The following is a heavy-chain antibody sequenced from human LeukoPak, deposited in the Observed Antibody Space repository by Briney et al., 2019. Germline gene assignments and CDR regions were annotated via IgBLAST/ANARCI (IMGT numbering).Heavy chain of an antibody. J-gene: IGHJ4*02. CDR3: ARVRIAAAGFDY. CDR1: GFTSSSYS. V-gene: IGHV3-21*01. CDR2: ISSSSSYI. Sequence: GGSLRLSCAASGFTSSSYSMNWVRQAPGKGLEWVSSISSSSSYIYYADSVKGRFTISRDNAKNSLYLQMNSLRAEDTAVYYCARVRIAAAGFDYWGQGTLVTVS. D-gene: IGHD6-13*01.